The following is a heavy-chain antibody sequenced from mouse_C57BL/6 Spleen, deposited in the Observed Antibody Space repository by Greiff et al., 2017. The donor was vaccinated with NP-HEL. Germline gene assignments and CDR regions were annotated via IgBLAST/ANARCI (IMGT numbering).Heavy chain of an antibody. J-gene: IGHJ4*01. CDR3: ARWLLRDYAMDY. Sequence: EVQLVESGGGLVQPGGSLSLSCAASGFTFTDYYMSWVRQPPGKALEWLGFIRNKANGYTTEYSASVKGRFTISRDNSQSILYLQMNALRAEDSATYYCARWLLRDYAMDYWGQGTSVTVSS. V-gene: IGHV7-3*01. CDR1: GFTFTDYY. D-gene: IGHD1-1*01. CDR2: IRNKANGYTT.